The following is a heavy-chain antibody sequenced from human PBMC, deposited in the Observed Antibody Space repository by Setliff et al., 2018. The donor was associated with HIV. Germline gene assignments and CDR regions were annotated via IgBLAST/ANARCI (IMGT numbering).Heavy chain of an antibody. CDR3: ARTLAYHAFDI. J-gene: IGHJ3*02. D-gene: IGHD2-2*01. CDR2: IYTSGST. V-gene: IGHV4-61*02. CDR1: GGSISSSSYY. Sequence: SETLSLTCTVSGGSISSSSYYWSWIRQPAGKGLEWIGRIYTSGSTNYNPSLKSRVTMSVDTSKNQFSLKLSSVTAADTAVYYCARTLAYHAFDIWGQGTMVTVSS.